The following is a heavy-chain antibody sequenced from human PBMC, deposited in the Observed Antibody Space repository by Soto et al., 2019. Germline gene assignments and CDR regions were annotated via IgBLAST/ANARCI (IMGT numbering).Heavy chain of an antibody. CDR1: GFSLINHA. J-gene: IGHJ4*02. CDR3: ARDVPSGGEGVVHSDY. V-gene: IGHV3-30-3*01. CDR2: ISYDGANK. D-gene: IGHD2-15*01. Sequence: QVQLVESGGGVVQPGRSLRLSCAASGFSLINHAMHWVRQAPGKGLDWVAVISYDGANKFYADSVKGRFTISRDNSKNTLYLQMDSLRPEDTAVYYCARDVPSGGEGVVHSDYWGQGTLITVSS.